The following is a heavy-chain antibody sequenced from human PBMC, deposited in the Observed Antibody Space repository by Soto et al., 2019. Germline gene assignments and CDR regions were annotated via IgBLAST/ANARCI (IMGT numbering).Heavy chain of an antibody. D-gene: IGHD3-3*01. Sequence: SQTLSLTCAISGDSVSSNSAAWNWIRQSPSRGLEWLGRTYYRSKWYNDYAVSVKGRITINPDTSKNQFSLQLNSVTPEVTAVYYCARGGVWGGLDDFWSGYYGLFDYWGQGTLFTVSS. CDR1: GDSVSSNSAA. CDR3: ARGGVWGGLDDFWSGYYGLFDY. V-gene: IGHV6-1*01. CDR2: TYYRSKWYN. J-gene: IGHJ4*02.